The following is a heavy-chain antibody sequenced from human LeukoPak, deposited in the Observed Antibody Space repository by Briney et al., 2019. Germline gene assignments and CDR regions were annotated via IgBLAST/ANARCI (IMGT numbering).Heavy chain of an antibody. D-gene: IGHD4-23*01. V-gene: IGHV1-2*02. CDR1: GYTFTGYY. CDR2: INPNSGGT. CDR3: ARVLGPGNSGIFLDY. Sequence: GASVKVSCKASGYTFTGYYMHWVRQAPGQGLEWMGWINPNSGGTNYAQKFQGRVTMTRDTSISTAYMELSSLRSDDTAVYYCARVLGPGNSGIFLDYWGQGTLVTVSS. J-gene: IGHJ4*02.